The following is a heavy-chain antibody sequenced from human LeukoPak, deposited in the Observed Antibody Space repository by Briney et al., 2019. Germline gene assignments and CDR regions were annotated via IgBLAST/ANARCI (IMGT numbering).Heavy chain of an antibody. CDR1: GFTFSSYS. Sequence: GGSLRLSCTASGFTFSSYSLNWVRQAPGKGLEWVSSVSTGSKYIYYADSVKGRFTISRDNPKNLLFLQINSLRVEDTAVYYCARETPRRGETRDGYRWGQGTVVTVSS. CDR3: ARETPRRGETRDGYR. D-gene: IGHD5-24*01. J-gene: IGHJ4*02. CDR2: VSTGSKYI. V-gene: IGHV3-21*01.